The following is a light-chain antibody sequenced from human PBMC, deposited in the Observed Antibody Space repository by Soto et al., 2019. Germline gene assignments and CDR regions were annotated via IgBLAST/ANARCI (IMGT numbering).Light chain of an antibody. Sequence: IVLTQSPATLSVSPGERVTLSCRASENVGTTIDWYQQRPGQTPRLLIYGSSTRATGISATFSGSGSRTEVTLTISSLQSEESAVYYCQQYNNWALSFGGGTRVEIK. CDR1: ENVGTT. CDR2: GSS. J-gene: IGKJ4*01. CDR3: QQYNNWALS. V-gene: IGKV3D-15*01.